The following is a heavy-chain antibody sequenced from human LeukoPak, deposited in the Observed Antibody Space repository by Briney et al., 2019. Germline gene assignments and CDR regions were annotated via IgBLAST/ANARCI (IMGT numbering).Heavy chain of an antibody. V-gene: IGHV1-24*01. Sequence: ASVNVSCKVSGYTLNQLSMDWVRQAPGKGLEWMGGFDPEDGETVYAQKFQCRVTMTEDTSTDTAYMELSSLGSEDTAFYYCATNSGSYFLYWGQGTLVTVSS. CDR3: ATNSGSYFLY. CDR1: GYTLNQLS. J-gene: IGHJ1*01. D-gene: IGHD1-26*01. CDR2: FDPEDGET.